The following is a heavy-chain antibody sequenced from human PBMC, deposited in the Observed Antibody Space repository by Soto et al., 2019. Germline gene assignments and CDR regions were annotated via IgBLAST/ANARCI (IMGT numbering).Heavy chain of an antibody. D-gene: IGHD6-13*01. CDR3: ARGKTVAAAGPFDY. Sequence: PLETLSLTCTVSGCSISSGGYYWSWIRQHPGKGLEWIGYIYYSGSTYYNPSLKSRVTISVDTSKNQFSLKLSSVTAADTAVYYCARGKTVAAAGPFDYWGQGTLVTVSS. CDR2: IYYSGST. CDR1: GCSISSGGYY. J-gene: IGHJ4*02. V-gene: IGHV4-31*03.